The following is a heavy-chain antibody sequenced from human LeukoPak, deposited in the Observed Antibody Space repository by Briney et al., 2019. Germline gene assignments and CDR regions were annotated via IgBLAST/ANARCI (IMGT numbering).Heavy chain of an antibody. J-gene: IGHJ4*02. CDR3: AKDIGAGSGWSCIDY. D-gene: IGHD6-19*01. V-gene: IGHV3-43D*03. Sequence: GGSLRLSCAASGFTFDDYAMHWVRQAPGKGLEWVSLISWDGGSTYYADSVKGRFTISRDNSKNSLYLQMNSLRAEDTALYYCAKDIGAGSGWSCIDYWGQGTLVTVSS. CDR2: ISWDGGST. CDR1: GFTFDDYA.